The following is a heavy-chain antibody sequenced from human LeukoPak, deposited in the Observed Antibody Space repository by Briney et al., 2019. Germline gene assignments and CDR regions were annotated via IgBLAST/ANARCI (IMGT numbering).Heavy chain of an antibody. D-gene: IGHD3-3*01. V-gene: IGHV1-18*01. CDR3: ARDHITIFGVVIQSDAFDI. CDR2: ISAYNGNT. J-gene: IGHJ3*02. Sequence: VASVKVSCKASGYTFTSYGISWVRQAPGQGLEWMGWISAYNGNTNYAQKLQGRVTMTTDTSTSTAYMELRSLRSDDTAVYYCARDHITIFGVVIQSDAFDIWGQGTMVTVSS. CDR1: GYTFTSYG.